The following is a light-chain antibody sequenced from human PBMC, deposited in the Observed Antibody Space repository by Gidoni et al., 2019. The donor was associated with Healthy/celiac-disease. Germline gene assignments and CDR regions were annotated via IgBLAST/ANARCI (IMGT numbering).Light chain of an antibody. V-gene: IGKV1-39*01. CDR3: QQRYSTPQT. CDR1: QSISSY. J-gene: IGKJ1*01. CDR2: AAS. Sequence: DIQMPQSPSSLSASVGDRVHITCRASQSISSYLNWYQEKPGKAPKPLIFAASSLQSGVPSRFRGVGSGTDFTSPFSDLQPENFATYYCQQRYSTPQTFGQGTKVEIK.